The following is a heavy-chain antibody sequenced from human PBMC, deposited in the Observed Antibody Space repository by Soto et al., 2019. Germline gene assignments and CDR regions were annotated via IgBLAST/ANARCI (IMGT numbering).Heavy chain of an antibody. CDR2: VYYNENT. CDR3: ARRERYYGSPGWFDP. D-gene: IGHD3-10*01. Sequence: SETVSLPXSVSAASHNNFAYYWGWIRQPLGNGLQWTGTVYYNENTYCNPSFKSRVAISVDTAKNKFSLNLRSVTASDTAISVCARRERYYGSPGWFDPCRQGALVAVA. J-gene: IGHJ5*01. V-gene: IGHV4-39*01. CDR1: AASHNNFAYY.